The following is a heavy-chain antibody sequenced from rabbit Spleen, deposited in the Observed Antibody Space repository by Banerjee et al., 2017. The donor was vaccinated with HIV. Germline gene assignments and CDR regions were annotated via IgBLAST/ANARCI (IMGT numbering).Heavy chain of an antibody. D-gene: IGHD4-1*01. CDR2: IDPIFGTT. Sequence: QEQLVESGGGLVQPGGSLKVSCKASGFDFSSYGVSWVRQAPGKGLEWIGYIDPIFGTTSYASWVNGRFTISSDNAQNTVDLQMNSLTAADTATYFCARDRGSGWGDAFDPWGQGTLVTVS. CDR3: ARDRGSGWGDAFDP. J-gene: IGHJ2*01. V-gene: IGHV1S8*01. CDR1: GFDFSSYG.